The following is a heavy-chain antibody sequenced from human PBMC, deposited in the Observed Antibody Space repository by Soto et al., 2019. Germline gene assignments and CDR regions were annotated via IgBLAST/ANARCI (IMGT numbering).Heavy chain of an antibody. V-gene: IGHV4-34*01. Sequence: PSETLSLTCAVYGGSFSDSYWTWIRQSPGKGLEWLVEITHGGGTKYNPSLNSRVVISVDTSKNQFSLKLNSVTVADTAVYYCATVGLQDSYHNHLEVWGQGTPVT. CDR1: GGSFSDSY. D-gene: IGHD1-1*01. CDR3: ATVGLQDSYHNHLEV. J-gene: IGHJ6*02. CDR2: ITHGGGT.